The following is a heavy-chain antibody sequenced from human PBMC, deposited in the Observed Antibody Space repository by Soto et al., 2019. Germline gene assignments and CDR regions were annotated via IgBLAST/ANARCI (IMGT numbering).Heavy chain of an antibody. J-gene: IGHJ4*02. CDR1: GGTFSSYT. Sequence: QVQLVQSGAEVKKPGSSVKVSCKASGGTFSSYTISWVRQAPGQGLEWMGRIIPILGIANYAQKFQGRVTITADKSTSTAYMELSSLRSEDTAVYYCARVSGYYDGSGYYYWGQGTLVTVSS. D-gene: IGHD3-22*01. V-gene: IGHV1-69*02. CDR3: ARVSGYYDGSGYYY. CDR2: IIPILGIA.